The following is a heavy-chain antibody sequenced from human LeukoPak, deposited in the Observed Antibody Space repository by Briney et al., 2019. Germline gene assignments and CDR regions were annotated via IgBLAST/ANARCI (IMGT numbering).Heavy chain of an antibody. Sequence: ASVKVSCKASGYALTSYYMHWVRQAPGQGLEWMGIINPNGGNTRYAQKFQGRVTMTRDTSTSTVYMELSSLRSEDTAVYYCARAKESGLVPKYYFDYWGQGTLVTVSS. CDR3: ARAKESGLVPKYYFDY. D-gene: IGHD3-16*01. CDR1: GYALTSYY. V-gene: IGHV1-46*01. CDR2: INPNGGNT. J-gene: IGHJ4*02.